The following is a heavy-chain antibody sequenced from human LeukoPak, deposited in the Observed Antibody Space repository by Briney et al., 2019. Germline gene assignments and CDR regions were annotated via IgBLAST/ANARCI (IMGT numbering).Heavy chain of an antibody. V-gene: IGHV4-59*12. CDR1: GGSISSYY. D-gene: IGHD3-22*01. CDR2: IYYSGST. Sequence: PSETLSLTCTVSGGSISSYYWSWIRQPPGKGLEWIGYIYYSGSTNYNPSLKSRVTISVDTSKNQFSLKLSSVTAADTAVYYCARGDYYDSSATSDYWGQGTLVTVSS. CDR3: ARGDYYDSSATSDY. J-gene: IGHJ4*02.